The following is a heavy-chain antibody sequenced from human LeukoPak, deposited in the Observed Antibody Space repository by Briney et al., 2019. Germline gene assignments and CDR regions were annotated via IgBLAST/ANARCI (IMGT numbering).Heavy chain of an antibody. V-gene: IGHV3-7*01. CDR2: IKQEGSEK. J-gene: IGHJ2*01. D-gene: IGHD2-15*01. CDR3: VRTHKSEGCRTSGDRCYSMYSHFDL. Sequence: GGCLRLSCAAFGFTFRTYWMSWVRQAAGKGRELVAKIKQEGSEKNHVNSVKAPTTTSRDNAEYSLLLQMTSLRVEDTAVYYCVRTHKSEGCRTSGDRCYSMYSHFDLWGRGSLVTVSS. CDR1: GFTFRTYW.